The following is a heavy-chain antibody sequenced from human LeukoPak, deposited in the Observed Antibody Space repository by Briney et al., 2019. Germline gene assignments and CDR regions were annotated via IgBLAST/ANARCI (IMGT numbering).Heavy chain of an antibody. CDR1: GYTFSSSG. V-gene: IGHV1-2*02. CDR3: ARDYRLRGYFED. Sequence: ASVKVSCKASGYTFSSSGIYWVRQAPGQGLEWMGWINPNSGGTNYAQQFQGRVTMTRDTSIRTAYMELSRLRIDDTAVYYCARDYRLRGYFEDWGQGTLVTVSS. D-gene: IGHD1-26*01. J-gene: IGHJ4*02. CDR2: INPNSGGT.